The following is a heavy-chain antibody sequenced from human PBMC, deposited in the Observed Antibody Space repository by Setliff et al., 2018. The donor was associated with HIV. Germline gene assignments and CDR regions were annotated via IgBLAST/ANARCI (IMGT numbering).Heavy chain of an antibody. Sequence: RGESLKISCKGSGYSFTSYWIGWVRQMPGKGLEWMGIIYPGDSDTRYSPSFQGQVTISRDNAKNSLFLQMNGLRAGDTAVYCCARAPPGDSSSWYGNPCFDSWGQGTLVTVSS. CDR3: ARAPPGDSSSWYGNPCFDS. V-gene: IGHV5-51*01. CDR1: GYSFTSYW. D-gene: IGHD6-13*01. J-gene: IGHJ4*02. CDR2: IYPGDSDT.